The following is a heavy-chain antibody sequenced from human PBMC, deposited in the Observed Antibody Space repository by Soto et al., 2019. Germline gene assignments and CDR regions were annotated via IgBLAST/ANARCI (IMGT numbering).Heavy chain of an antibody. Sequence: PGGSLRLSCAASGFTFSSYGMHWVRQAPGKGLEWVAVIWYDGSNKYYADSVKGRFTISRDNSKNTLYLQMNSLRAEDTAVYYCARGDWIQLWFRRGGGELDVWGQGTTVTVSS. CDR1: GFTFSSYG. V-gene: IGHV3-33*01. J-gene: IGHJ6*02. CDR2: IWYDGSNK. CDR3: ARGDWIQLWFRRGGGELDV. D-gene: IGHD5-18*01.